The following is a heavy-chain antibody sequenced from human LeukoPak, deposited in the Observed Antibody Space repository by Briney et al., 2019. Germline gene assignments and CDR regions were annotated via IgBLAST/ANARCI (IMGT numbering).Heavy chain of an antibody. V-gene: IGHV3-15*01. CDR3: TTDSVGATRDVDY. Sequence: GGSLRLSCAASGFTFSNAWMSWVRQAPGKGLEWVGRIKSKTDGGTTDYAAPVKGRFTISRDDSKNTLYLQMNSLKTEDTAVYYCTTDSVGATRDVDYWGQGTLVTVSS. D-gene: IGHD1-26*01. CDR2: IKSKTDGGTT. J-gene: IGHJ4*02. CDR1: GFTFSNAW.